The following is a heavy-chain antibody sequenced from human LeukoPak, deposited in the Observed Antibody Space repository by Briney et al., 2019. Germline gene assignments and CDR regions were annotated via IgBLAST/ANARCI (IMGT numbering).Heavy chain of an antibody. D-gene: IGHD3-3*01. Sequence: ASVKVSCKVSGYTFTDYYMHWVQQAPGKGLEWMGLVDPENGETIYAEKFQGRVTITAYTSTDTAYMELSSLSSEDTAVYYCATVPLITIFGVVTPDYWGQGALVTVSS. CDR3: ATVPLITIFGVVTPDY. V-gene: IGHV1-69-2*01. CDR2: VDPENGET. J-gene: IGHJ4*02. CDR1: GYTFTDYY.